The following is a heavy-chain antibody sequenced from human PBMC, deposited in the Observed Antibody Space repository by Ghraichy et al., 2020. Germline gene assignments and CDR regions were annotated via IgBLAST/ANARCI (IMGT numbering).Heavy chain of an antibody. V-gene: IGHV3-7*01. J-gene: IGHJ5*02. CDR2: IKQDGSEK. D-gene: IGHD3-22*01. CDR3: ARSPDTSGSYYSP. CDR1: GFIFSSYW. Sequence: GGSLRLSCAASGFIFSSYWMSWVRQAPGKGLEWVAKIKQDGSEKYYVDSVKGRFTISRDNAKNSLYLQMNNLRAEDTALYYCARSPDTSGSYYSPWGQGTLVTVSP.